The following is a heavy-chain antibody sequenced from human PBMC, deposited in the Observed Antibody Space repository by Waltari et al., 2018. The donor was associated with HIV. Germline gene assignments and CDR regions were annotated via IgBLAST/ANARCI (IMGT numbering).Heavy chain of an antibody. V-gene: IGHV3-48*02. CDR3: ARDPRNIVGDHFDY. Sequence: VQLVVSGGVLVPPGGSLRRSWAASGFSFSSHSLNWVRQAPGKGLEWVSYISSSSSTIYYADSVKGRFTISRDNAQNSLYLQMNSLRDEDTAVYYCARDPRNIVGDHFDYWGQGTLVTVSS. CDR1: GFSFSSHS. J-gene: IGHJ4*02. D-gene: IGHD1-26*01. CDR2: ISSSSSTI.